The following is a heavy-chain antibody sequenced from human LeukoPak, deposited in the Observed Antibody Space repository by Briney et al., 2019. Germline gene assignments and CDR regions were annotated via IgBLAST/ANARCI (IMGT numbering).Heavy chain of an antibody. CDR3: AILSLAKFGRDVKSAFDI. CDR2: FDPEDGET. V-gene: IGHV1-24*01. Sequence: ASVKVSCKVSGYTLTELSMHWVRQAPGKGLEWMGGFDPEDGETIYAQKFQGRVTMTEDTSTDTAYMELSSLRSEDTAVYYCAILSLAKFGRDVKSAFDIWGQGTMVTVS. D-gene: IGHD3-16*01. CDR1: GYTLTELS. J-gene: IGHJ3*02.